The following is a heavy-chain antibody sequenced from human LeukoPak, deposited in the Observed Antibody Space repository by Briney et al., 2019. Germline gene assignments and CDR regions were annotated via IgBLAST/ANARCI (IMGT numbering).Heavy chain of an antibody. V-gene: IGHV4-39*01. Sequence: SETLSLTCTVSGGTISSSSYYWGWIRQPPGKGLEWIGSIYYSGSTYYNPSLKSRVTISVDTSKNQFSLKLSSVTAAETAVYYCASGYDFWSGYYYWGQGTLVTVSS. CDR1: GGTISSSSYY. J-gene: IGHJ4*02. CDR3: ASGYDFWSGYYY. CDR2: IYYSGST. D-gene: IGHD3-3*01.